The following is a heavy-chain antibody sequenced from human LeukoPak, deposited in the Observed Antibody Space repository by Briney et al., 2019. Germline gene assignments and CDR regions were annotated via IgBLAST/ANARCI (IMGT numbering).Heavy chain of an antibody. CDR3: AREIILEYCSSTSCPYFDY. CDR2: ISAYNGNT. J-gene: IGHJ4*02. D-gene: IGHD2-2*01. Sequence: ASVKVSCKASGYTFTSYGISWVRQAPGQGLEWMGWISAYNGNTNYAQKLQGRVTMTTDTSTSTAYMELRSLRSDDTAVYYCAREIILEYCSSTSCPYFDYWGQGTLVTVSS. V-gene: IGHV1-18*01. CDR1: GYTFTSYG.